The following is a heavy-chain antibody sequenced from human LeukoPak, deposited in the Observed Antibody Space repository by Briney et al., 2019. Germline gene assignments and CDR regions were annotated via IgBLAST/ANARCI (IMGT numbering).Heavy chain of an antibody. J-gene: IGHJ4*02. CDR3: AKVRVPAATLTSDYFDY. D-gene: IGHD2-2*01. Sequence: SPRLSCAASGFTFDDYAMHWVRQAPGKGLEWVSSISWNSGSIGYADSVKGRFTISRDNAKNSLYLQMNSLRAEDTALYYCAKVRVPAATLTSDYFDYWGQGTLVTVSS. V-gene: IGHV3-9*01. CDR2: ISWNSGSI. CDR1: GFTFDDYA.